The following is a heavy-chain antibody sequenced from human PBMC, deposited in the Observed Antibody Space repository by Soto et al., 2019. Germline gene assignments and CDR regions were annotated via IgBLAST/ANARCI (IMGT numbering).Heavy chain of an antibody. D-gene: IGHD2-15*01. CDR3: ARWVAATFYFDY. CDR2: ISSSSSYI. V-gene: IGHV3-21*01. CDR1: VFTFSSYS. J-gene: IGHJ4*02. Sequence: PGGSLRLSCAASVFTFSSYSMNWVRQAPGKGLEWVSSISSSSSYIYYADSVKGRFTISRDNAKNSLYLQMNSLRAEDTAVYYCARWVAATFYFDYWGQGTLVTVSS.